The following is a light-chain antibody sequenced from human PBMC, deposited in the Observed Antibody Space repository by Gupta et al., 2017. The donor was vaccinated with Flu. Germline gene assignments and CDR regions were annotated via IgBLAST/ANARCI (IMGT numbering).Light chain of an antibody. CDR3: CSYAGSCPYV. V-gene: IGLV2-23*02. CDR2: EVT. J-gene: IGLJ1*01. CDR1: SDDVGSYDF. Sequence: QSALTQPASVSACPGQSITISCTGTSDDVGSYDFVSWYQLHPGKAPKLLIYEVTKRPSGVSNRFSGTKSGNTAFLTISGLQAEDESDYYCCSYAGSCPYVFGTGTKVTVL.